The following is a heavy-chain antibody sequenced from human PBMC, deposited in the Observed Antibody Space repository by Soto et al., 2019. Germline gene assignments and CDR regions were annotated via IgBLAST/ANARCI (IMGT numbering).Heavy chain of an antibody. CDR3: ARDPTRRGKTTVTFPDDMDV. Sequence: GGSLRLSCAASGFTFSSYGMHWVRQAPGKGLEWVAVIWYDGSNKYYADSVKGRFTISRDNSKNTLYLQMNSLRAEDTAVYYCARDPTRRGKTTVTFPDDMDVWGQGTTVTVSS. CDR2: IWYDGSNK. CDR1: GFTFSSYG. V-gene: IGHV3-33*01. D-gene: IGHD4-4*01. J-gene: IGHJ6*02.